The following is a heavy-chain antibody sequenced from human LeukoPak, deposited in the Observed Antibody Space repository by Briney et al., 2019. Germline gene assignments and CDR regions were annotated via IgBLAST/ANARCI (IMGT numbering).Heavy chain of an antibody. D-gene: IGHD3-10*01. CDR1: DYSISSDYY. CDR2: VYHTGSA. V-gene: IGHV4-38-2*02. CDR3: ARAFYYGSGSLGYWFDP. J-gene: IGHJ5*02. Sequence: SETLSLTCTVSDYSISSDYYWGWIRQSPGKELEWIGSVYHTGSASYNPSLRGRVIISLDTSKTRFSLKLTSVTAADTAVYYCARAFYYGSGSLGYWFDPWGQGTLVTVSS.